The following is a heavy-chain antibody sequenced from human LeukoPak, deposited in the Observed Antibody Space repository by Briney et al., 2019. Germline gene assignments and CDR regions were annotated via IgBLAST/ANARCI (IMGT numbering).Heavy chain of an antibody. CDR2: IGGSADYT. D-gene: IGHD2-2*01. CDR3: AKEFVSRSSLTFDY. CDR1: GFTFASFA. V-gene: IGHV3-23*01. J-gene: IGHJ4*02. Sequence: AGGSLRLSCAASGFTFASFAMAWVRQAPGKGLEWVSAIGGSADYTFYADSVRGRFSFSRDNSKNTLYLQMISLRAEDTAIYYCAKEFVSRSSLTFDYWGQGTLVTVSS.